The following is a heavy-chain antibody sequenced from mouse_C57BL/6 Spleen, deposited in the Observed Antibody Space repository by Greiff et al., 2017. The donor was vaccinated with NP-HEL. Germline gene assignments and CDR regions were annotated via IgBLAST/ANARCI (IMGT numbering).Heavy chain of an antibody. CDR2: ISDGGSYT. CDR1: GFTFSSYA. Sequence: EVNLVESGGGLVKPGGSLKLSCAASGFTFSSYAMSWVRQTPEKRLEWVATISDGGSYTYYPDNVKGRFTISRDNAKNNLYLQMSHLKSEDTAMYYCARENWVFDYWGQGTTLTVSS. CDR3: ARENWVFDY. D-gene: IGHD4-1*01. V-gene: IGHV5-4*01. J-gene: IGHJ2*01.